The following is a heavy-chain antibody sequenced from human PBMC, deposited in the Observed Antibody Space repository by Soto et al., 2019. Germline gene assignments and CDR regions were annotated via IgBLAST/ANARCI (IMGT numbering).Heavy chain of an antibody. Sequence: GGSLRLSCGASGFTFTNFGFHWVRQAPGKGLEWVAVFYYDGSGERYAESVKGRFTVSRDISKNTLFLQMNSLRAEDTAVYYCVRDQCRGGSCYCDHWGQGTQVTVSS. J-gene: IGHJ4*02. CDR3: VRDQCRGGSCYCDH. CDR1: GFTFTNFG. V-gene: IGHV3-33*01. CDR2: FYYDGSGE. D-gene: IGHD1-1*01.